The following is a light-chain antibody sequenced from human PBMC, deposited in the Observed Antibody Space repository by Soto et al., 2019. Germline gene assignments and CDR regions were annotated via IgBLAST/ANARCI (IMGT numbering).Light chain of an antibody. CDR3: TSYTSSSTLYV. CDR1: SSDVGGYNY. Sequence: LAQPASVSGSPGQSITISCTGTSSDVGGYNYVSWYQQHPGKAPKLMIYEVSNRPSGVSNRFSGSKSGNTASLTISGLQAEDESDYYCTSYTSSSTLYVFGTGTKGTVL. CDR2: EVS. V-gene: IGLV2-14*01. J-gene: IGLJ1*01.